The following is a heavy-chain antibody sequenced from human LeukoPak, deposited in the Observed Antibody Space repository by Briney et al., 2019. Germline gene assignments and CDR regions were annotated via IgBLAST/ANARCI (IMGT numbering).Heavy chain of an antibody. CDR2: ISYDGSNK. CDR3: ARVGRAEDYYDSSGSDAFDI. CDR1: GFTFSSYA. J-gene: IGHJ3*02. Sequence: GGSLRLSCAASGFTFSSYAMHWVRQAPGKGLEWVAVISYDGSNKYYADSVKGRFTISRDNSKNTLYLQMNSLRAEDTAVYYCARVGRAEDYYDSSGSDAFDIWGQGTTVTVSS. D-gene: IGHD3-22*01. V-gene: IGHV3-30-3*01.